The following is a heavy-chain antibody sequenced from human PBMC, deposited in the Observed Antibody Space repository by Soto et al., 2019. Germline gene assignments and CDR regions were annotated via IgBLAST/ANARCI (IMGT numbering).Heavy chain of an antibody. CDR1: GFTFSNYG. CDR2: IDYNEINQ. J-gene: IGHJ4*02. CDR3: ARDFCPVPTCYDL. V-gene: IGHV3-33*01. Sequence: GWSLRLSCVASGFTFSNYGMHWVRQAPGKGLEWVACIDYNEINQYYIDYVKGRFTISRDQSKNTLYLQMNSLRAEDTAVYYCARDFCPVPTCYDLWGQGVLVAVSS. D-gene: IGHD2-2*01.